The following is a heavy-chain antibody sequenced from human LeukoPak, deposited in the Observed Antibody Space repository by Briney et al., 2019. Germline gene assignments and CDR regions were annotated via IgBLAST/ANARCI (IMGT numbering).Heavy chain of an antibody. CDR3: ARGLWFGDENPPYFDY. CDR2: INHSGST. CDR1: GGSFSGYY. J-gene: IGHJ4*02. D-gene: IGHD3-10*01. Sequence: SETLSLTCAVYGGSFSGYYWSWIRQPPGKGLEWIGEINHSGSTNYNASPKSRVTISVDTSKNQFSLKLSSVTAADTAVYYCARGLWFGDENPPYFDYWGQGILVTVSS. V-gene: IGHV4-34*01.